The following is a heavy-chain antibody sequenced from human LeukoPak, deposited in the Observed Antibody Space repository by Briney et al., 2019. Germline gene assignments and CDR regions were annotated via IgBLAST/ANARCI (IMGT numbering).Heavy chain of an antibody. CDR2: IYHSGST. Sequence: SGTLSLTCAASGGSISSSNWWSWVRQPPGKGLEWIGEIYHSGSTNYNPSLKSRVTISVDKSKNQFSLKLSSVTAADTAVYYCARTTFYYDSSGYSNWFDPWGQGTLVTVSS. V-gene: IGHV4-4*02. CDR1: GGSISSSNW. CDR3: ARTTFYYDSSGYSNWFDP. D-gene: IGHD3-22*01. J-gene: IGHJ5*02.